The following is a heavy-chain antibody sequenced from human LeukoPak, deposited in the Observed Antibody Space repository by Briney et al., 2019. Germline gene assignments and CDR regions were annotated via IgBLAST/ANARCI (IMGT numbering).Heavy chain of an antibody. J-gene: IGHJ4*02. V-gene: IGHV1-24*01. Sequence: ASVKVSCKVSGYTLTELSMHWVRQAPGKGLEWMGGFDPEDGETIYAQKFQGRVTMTEDTSTDTAYMELSSLRFEDTAVYYCETEPHKWEQLRYFDYWGQGTLVTVSS. CDR2: FDPEDGET. CDR3: ETEPHKWEQLRYFDY. CDR1: GYTLTELS. D-gene: IGHD1-26*01.